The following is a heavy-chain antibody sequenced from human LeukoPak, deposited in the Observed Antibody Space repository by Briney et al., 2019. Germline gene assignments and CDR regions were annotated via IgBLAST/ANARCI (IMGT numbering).Heavy chain of an antibody. J-gene: IGHJ4*02. CDR2: IYTSGII. Sequence: SETLSLTCTVSGDSISSYYWSWVRQPAGKGLEWIGRIYTSGIINYNPSLKSRLTMSIDTSKNQFSLKLSSVTAADTAVYYRARDRVRSGYDLFDYWGQGTLVTVSS. V-gene: IGHV4-4*07. CDR3: ARDRVRSGYDLFDY. D-gene: IGHD5-12*01. CDR1: GDSISSYY.